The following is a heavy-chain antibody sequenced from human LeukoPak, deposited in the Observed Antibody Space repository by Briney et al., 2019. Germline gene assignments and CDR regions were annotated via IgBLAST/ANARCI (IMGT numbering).Heavy chain of an antibody. CDR1: GYSFTSYW. CDR3: ARPNTAYDYGDYVFDY. CDR2: IYPGDSDT. J-gene: IGHJ4*02. V-gene: IGHV5-51*01. D-gene: IGHD4-17*01. Sequence: GESLKISCKGSGYSFTSYWIGWVRQMPGKGLEWMGIIYPGDSDTRYSPSFQGQVTISADKSISTAYLQWSSLRASDTAMYYCARPNTAYDYGDYVFDYWGQGTLVTVSS.